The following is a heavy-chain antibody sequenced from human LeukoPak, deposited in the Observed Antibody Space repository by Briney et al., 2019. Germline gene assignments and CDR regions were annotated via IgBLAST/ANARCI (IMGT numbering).Heavy chain of an antibody. CDR2: LGGGSDDI. J-gene: IGHJ4*02. CDR1: GFTFDIYA. D-gene: IGHD3-3*01. Sequence: GGSLRLSCAGSGFTFDIYAIHWARQAPGTGLEWVAGLGGGSDDILYAESPKGRFIISRDNSKNTVYLEMKSLRAEDTARYYCARDPRRAITVFGVVIGSYFDYWGQGSLVTVSS. CDR3: ARDPRRAITVFGVVIGSYFDY. V-gene: IGHV3-23*01.